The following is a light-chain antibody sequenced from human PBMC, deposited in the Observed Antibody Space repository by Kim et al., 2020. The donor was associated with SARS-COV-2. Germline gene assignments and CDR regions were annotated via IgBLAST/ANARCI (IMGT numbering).Light chain of an antibody. CDR1: QSISSY. CDR2: KAS. V-gene: IGKV1-5*03. Sequence: DIQMTQSPSTLSASVRDRVTITCRASQSISSYLAWYQQKPGKAPELLIYKASILESGVPSRFSGSGSGTEFTLTISSLQPDDFASFYCQQYKTSPWTFGQGTKVDIK. CDR3: QQYKTSPWT. J-gene: IGKJ1*01.